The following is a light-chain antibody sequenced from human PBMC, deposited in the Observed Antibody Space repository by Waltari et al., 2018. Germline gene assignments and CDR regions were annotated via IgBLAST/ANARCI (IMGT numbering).Light chain of an antibody. CDR2: KSF. J-gene: IGLJ1*01. CDR3: AVWDDSLNGHI. CDR1: SHNIGSNP. V-gene: IGLV1-44*01. Sequence: QSILTQPPSASGPPGPRVTLPCSGHSHNIGSNPVNWYQPLPGTAPTLLIYKSFQRHSGVPDRFSGAKSGTSASLAISGLQSEDEADYYCAVWDDSLNGHIFGTGTKVTVL.